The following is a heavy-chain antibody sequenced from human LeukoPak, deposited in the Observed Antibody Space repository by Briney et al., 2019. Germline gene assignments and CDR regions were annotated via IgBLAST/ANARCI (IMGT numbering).Heavy chain of an antibody. CDR3: ASGRGRSWFDP. CDR1: GYTFTAYN. CDR2: MQPSSGAT. Sequence: EASVKVSCKASGYTFTAYNIHWVRQAPGQGLEWMGWMQPSSGATNYAQKFQGGVTMTGDTSISTAYMELSRLTSDDTAFYYCASGRGRSWFDPWGRGTLVTVSS. D-gene: IGHD1-26*01. V-gene: IGHV1-2*02. J-gene: IGHJ5*02.